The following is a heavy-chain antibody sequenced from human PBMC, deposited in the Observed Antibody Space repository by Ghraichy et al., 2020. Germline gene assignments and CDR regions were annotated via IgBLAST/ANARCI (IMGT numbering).Heavy chain of an antibody. CDR3: AKSRGLGAAAGTDY. CDR1: GFTFSSYA. D-gene: IGHD6-13*01. J-gene: IGHJ4*02. CDR2: ISGSGIGT. Sequence: GGSLRLSCAASGFTFSSYAMSWVRQAPGKGLEWVSAISGSGIGTYYADSVKGRFTISRDNSKNTLFLQMNSLRADDTAVYYCAKSRGLGAAAGTDYWGQGTLVTVSS. V-gene: IGHV3-23*01.